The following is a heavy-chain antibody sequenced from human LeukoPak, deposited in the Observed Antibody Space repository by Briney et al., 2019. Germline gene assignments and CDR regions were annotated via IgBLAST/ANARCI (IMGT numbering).Heavy chain of an antibody. V-gene: IGHV3-7*01. CDR1: GFTFSGYW. J-gene: IGHJ4*02. CDR3: ARGTIAAPGTDY. D-gene: IGHD6-13*01. CDR2: LKQDGSGK. Sequence: AGGSLRLSSAASGFTFSGYWMHWVRQAPGKGLEWVANLKQDGSGKHFADSVKGRFTISRDNAENSLYLQMNSLRAEDTAMYYCARGTIAAPGTDYWGQGTLVTVSS.